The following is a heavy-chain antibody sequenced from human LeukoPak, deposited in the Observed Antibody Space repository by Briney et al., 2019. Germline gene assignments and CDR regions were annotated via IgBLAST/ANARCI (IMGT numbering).Heavy chain of an antibody. Sequence: GASVKVSCKASGYTFTSYYMHWVRQAPGQGLEWMGIINPSGGSTSYAQKLQGRVTMTRDTSTSTVYMELSSLRSEDTAVYYCAREGYFSDLGTSHLGNWGQGTLVTVSS. CDR1: GYTFTSYY. J-gene: IGHJ4*02. CDR3: AREGYFSDLGTSHLGN. CDR2: INPSGGST. D-gene: IGHD3-10*01. V-gene: IGHV1-46*01.